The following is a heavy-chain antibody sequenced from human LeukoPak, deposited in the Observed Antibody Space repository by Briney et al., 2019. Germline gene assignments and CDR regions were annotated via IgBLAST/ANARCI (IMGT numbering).Heavy chain of an antibody. CDR3: ATTLGSGWKFDY. CDR1: GFTFSTYG. V-gene: IGHV3-30*04. D-gene: IGHD6-19*01. CDR2: ISSDGGNK. Sequence: GGSLGLSCAASGFTFSTYGVHWVRQAPGKGLEWVAVISSDGGNKYYADSVRGRFTISRDNSKNTLYLQMNSLRTEDTAVYYCATTLGSGWKFDYWGQGTLVTVSS. J-gene: IGHJ4*02.